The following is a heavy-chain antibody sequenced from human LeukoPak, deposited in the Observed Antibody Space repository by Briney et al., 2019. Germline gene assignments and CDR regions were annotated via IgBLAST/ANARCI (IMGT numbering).Heavy chain of an antibody. CDR3: ATKDYFDY. J-gene: IGHJ4*02. CDR2: ISGSGGST. CDR1: GLPFGSYG. V-gene: IGHV3-23*01. Sequence: PGGSLRLSCAVSGLPFGSYGMTWVRQAPGKGLEWVSAISGSGGSTYYADSVKGRFTISRDNSKNTLYLQMNSLRAEDTAVYYCATKDYFDYWGQGTLVTVSS.